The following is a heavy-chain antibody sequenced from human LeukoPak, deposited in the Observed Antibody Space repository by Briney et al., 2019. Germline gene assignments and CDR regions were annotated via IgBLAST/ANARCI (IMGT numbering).Heavy chain of an antibody. V-gene: IGHV1-3*03. CDR2: INAGNGNT. D-gene: IGHD3-10*01. Sequence: ASVKVSCKASGYTFTSYAMHRVRQAPGQRHEWMGWINAGNGNTKYSQEFQGRVTITRDTSASTAYMELSSLRSEDMAVYYCARDLRYYGSGSYYHYMDVWGKGTTVTVSS. CDR1: GYTFTSYA. J-gene: IGHJ6*03. CDR3: ARDLRYYGSGSYYHYMDV.